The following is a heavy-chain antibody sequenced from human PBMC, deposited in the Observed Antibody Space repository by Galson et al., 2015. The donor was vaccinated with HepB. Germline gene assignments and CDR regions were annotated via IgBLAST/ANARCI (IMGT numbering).Heavy chain of an antibody. Sequence: SLRLSCAASGFTFSSYGMHWVRQALGKGLEWVAVIWYDGSNKYYADSVKGRFTISRDNSKNTLYLQMNSLRAEDTAVYYCARDGFRGKRALDIWGQGTMVTVSS. D-gene: IGHD3-10*01. CDR1: GFTFSSYG. J-gene: IGHJ3*02. CDR2: IWYDGSNK. CDR3: ARDGFRGKRALDI. V-gene: IGHV3-33*01.